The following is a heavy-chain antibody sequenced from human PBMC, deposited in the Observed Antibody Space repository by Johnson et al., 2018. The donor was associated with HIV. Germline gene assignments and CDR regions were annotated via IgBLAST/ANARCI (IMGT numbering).Heavy chain of an antibody. D-gene: IGHD3-22*01. J-gene: IGHJ3*02. CDR3: ARDHIRGYDSPNDAFDI. V-gene: IGHV3-33*01. CDR1: GFTFSTYG. Sequence: QVQLVESGGGVVQPGRSLRLSCAASGFTFSTYGMHWVRQAPGKGLEWVAVMWYDGSNKYYADSVKGRFTISRDNAKNSLYLQMNSLRAEDTAVYYCARDHIRGYDSPNDAFDIWGQGTMVTVSS. CDR2: MWYDGSNK.